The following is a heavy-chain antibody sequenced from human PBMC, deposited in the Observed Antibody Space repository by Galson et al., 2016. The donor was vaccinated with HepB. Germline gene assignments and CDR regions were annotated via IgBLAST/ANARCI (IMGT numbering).Heavy chain of an antibody. CDR3: ATEPPHTGGFDV. Sequence: SVKVSCKASGDIFMRHYTHWVRQAPGQGLEWIGVLRPRGDSTNYAQEFQGRVAMTLATSTTSAYMELSSLTSDDTAVYYCATEPPHTGGFDVWGQGTMVTVSS. CDR2: LRPRGDST. V-gene: IGHV1-46*01. D-gene: IGHD2-8*02. CDR1: GDIFMRHY. J-gene: IGHJ3*01.